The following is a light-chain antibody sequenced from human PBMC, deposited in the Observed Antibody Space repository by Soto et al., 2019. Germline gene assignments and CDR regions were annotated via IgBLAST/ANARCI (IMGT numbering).Light chain of an antibody. CDR3: QQYNDYWT. CDR2: EAF. V-gene: IGKV3-20*01. Sequence: EIVLTQSPGTLSLSPGESATLSCMASQIVSSSSLAWYQQNPGQSPRLPIYEAFSRGTGIPDRFSGSGSGTDFTLTISRLEPDDFATYYCQQYNDYWTFGQGTKVDIK. J-gene: IGKJ1*01. CDR1: QIVSSSS.